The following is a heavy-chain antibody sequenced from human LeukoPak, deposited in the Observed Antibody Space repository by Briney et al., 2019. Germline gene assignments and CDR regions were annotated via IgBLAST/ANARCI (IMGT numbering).Heavy chain of an antibody. D-gene: IGHD3/OR15-3a*01. CDR2: ISYDGSNK. J-gene: IGHJ4*02. CDR3: ARDWTGYFDY. CDR1: GFTSSNYA. Sequence: GGSLRLSGAASGFTSSNYAIHSVRDGPDKRLEWVAFISYDGSNKCYAGSMKGRFTIYRDNYMNTLYLQMNSLRAEDTAVYFCARDWTGYFDYWGQGTLVTVSS. V-gene: IGHV3-30-3*01.